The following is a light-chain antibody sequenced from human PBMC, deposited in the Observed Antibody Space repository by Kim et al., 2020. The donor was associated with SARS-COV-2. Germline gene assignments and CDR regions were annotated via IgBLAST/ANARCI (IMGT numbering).Light chain of an antibody. CDR1: SLRSYY. CDR2: GKN. Sequence: ALGQTVSITCPGDSLRSYYASWYQQKPGQAPVLVIYGKNNRPSGIPDRFSGSSSGNTASLTITGAQAEDEADYYCNSRDSSGNHWVFGGGTQLTVL. J-gene: IGLJ3*02. V-gene: IGLV3-19*01. CDR3: NSRDSSGNHWV.